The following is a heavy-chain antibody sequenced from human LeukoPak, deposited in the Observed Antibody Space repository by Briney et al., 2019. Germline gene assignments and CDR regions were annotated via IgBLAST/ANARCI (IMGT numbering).Heavy chain of an antibody. V-gene: IGHV3-21*01. J-gene: IGHJ4*02. D-gene: IGHD3-10*01. Sequence: GGSLRLSCAASGFTFSSYSMNWVRQAPGKGLEWVSSISSSSSYIYYADSVKGRFTISRDNARNALFLEMNSLRAEDTAVYYCARERMYSGSGSTSPYYDYWGQGTLVIVSS. CDR3: ARERMYSGSGSTSPYYDY. CDR1: GFTFSSYS. CDR2: ISSSSSYI.